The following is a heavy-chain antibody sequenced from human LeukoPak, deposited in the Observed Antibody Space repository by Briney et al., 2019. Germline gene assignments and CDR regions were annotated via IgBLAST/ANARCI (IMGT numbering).Heavy chain of an antibody. V-gene: IGHV1-46*01. CDR3: ARDRYGDGFAHFDY. D-gene: IGHD5-24*01. J-gene: IGHJ4*02. CDR2: INPSGGST. CDR1: GYTFTSHY. Sequence: ASVKVSCKASGYTFTSHYMHWVRQAPGQGLEWMGMINPSGGSTSYAQNFQGRVTMTRDTSTSTVYMELSRLTSDDTAVYYCARDRYGDGFAHFDYWGQGALVTVSS.